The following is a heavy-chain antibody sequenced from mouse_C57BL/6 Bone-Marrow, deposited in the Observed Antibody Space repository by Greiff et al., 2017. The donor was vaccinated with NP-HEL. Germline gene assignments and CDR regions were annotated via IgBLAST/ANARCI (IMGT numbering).Heavy chain of an antibody. D-gene: IGHD2-1*01. CDR3: ARVGGNYDFDY. CDR1: GFTFSSYA. Sequence: EVKLMESGGGLVKPGGSLKLSCAASGFTFSSYAMSWVRQTPEKRLEWVATISDGGSYTYYPDNVKGRFTISRDNAKNNLYLQMSHLKSEDTAMYYCARVGGNYDFDYWGQGTTLTVSS. J-gene: IGHJ2*01. CDR2: ISDGGSYT. V-gene: IGHV5-4*03.